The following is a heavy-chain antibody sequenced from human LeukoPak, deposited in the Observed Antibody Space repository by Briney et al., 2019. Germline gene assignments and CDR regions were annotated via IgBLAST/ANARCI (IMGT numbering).Heavy chain of an antibody. CDR3: ARGTNSSSWYAIFDY. Sequence: SETLSLTSAVYGGSFSGYYWSWIRQPPGKGLEWIGEINHSGSTNYNPSLKSRVTISVDTSKNQFSLKLSSVTAADTAVYYCARGTNSSSWYAIFDYWGQGTLVTVSS. J-gene: IGHJ4*02. D-gene: IGHD6-13*01. CDR2: INHSGST. V-gene: IGHV4-34*01. CDR1: GGSFSGYY.